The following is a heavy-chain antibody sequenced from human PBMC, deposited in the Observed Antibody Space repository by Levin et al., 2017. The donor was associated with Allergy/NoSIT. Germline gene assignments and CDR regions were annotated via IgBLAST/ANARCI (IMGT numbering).Heavy chain of an antibody. J-gene: IGHJ6*02. CDR2: ISSSGSTI. CDR3: ARDVGGPPIRSSWFSYYYYYGMDV. V-gene: IGHV3-11*01. Sequence: GGSLRLSCAASGFTFSDYYMSWIRQAPGKGLEWVSYISSSGSTIYYADSVKGRFTISRDNAKNSLYLQMNSLRAEDTAVYYCARDVGGPPIRSSWFSYYYYYGMDVWGQGTTVTVSS. D-gene: IGHD6-13*01. CDR1: GFTFSDYY.